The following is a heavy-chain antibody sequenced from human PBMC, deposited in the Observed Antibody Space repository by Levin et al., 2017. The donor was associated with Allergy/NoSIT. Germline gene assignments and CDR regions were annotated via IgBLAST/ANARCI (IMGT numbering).Heavy chain of an antibody. J-gene: IGHJ4*02. CDR2: IYYSGST. V-gene: IGHV4-39*01. CDR3: ARHGGFDNGYPRWFDY. D-gene: IGHD5-18*01. CDR1: GDSISSNNYY. Sequence: NPSETLSLTCTVSGDSISSNNYYWSWIRQPPGKGLEWIGSIYYSGSTYYNPSLKSRVTISVDTSKNQFSLKLSSVTAADTGVYYCARHGGFDNGYPRWFDYWGQGTLITASS.